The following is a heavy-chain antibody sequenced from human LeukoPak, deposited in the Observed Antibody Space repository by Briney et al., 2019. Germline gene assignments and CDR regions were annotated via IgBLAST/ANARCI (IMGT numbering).Heavy chain of an antibody. Sequence: SVKVSCKASGGTFSSYTISWVRQAPGQGLEWMGRIIPIPGIANYAQKFQGRVTITADKSTSTVYMELSSLRSEDTAVYYCARIMKISLVRGVNHAFDYWGQGTLVTVSS. V-gene: IGHV1-69*02. J-gene: IGHJ4*02. D-gene: IGHD3-10*01. CDR3: ARIMKISLVRGVNHAFDY. CDR2: IIPIPGIA. CDR1: GGTFSSYT.